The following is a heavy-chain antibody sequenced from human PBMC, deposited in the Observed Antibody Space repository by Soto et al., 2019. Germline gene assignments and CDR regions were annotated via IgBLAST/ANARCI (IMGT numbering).Heavy chain of an antibody. V-gene: IGHV3-9*02. J-gene: IGHJ4*02. CDR2: ISGNSGSI. CDR1: GFTSDDYA. Sequence: EVQLVESGGGLVQPGRSLRLSCAASGFTSDDYAMHWVRQAPGKGLEWVSGISGNSGSIGYADSVKGRFTISRDNAKNSLYLQMNSLRAEDTALYYCAKSGYGYSSSSRAFDYWGQGTLVTVSS. D-gene: IGHD6-6*01. CDR3: AKSGYGYSSSSRAFDY.